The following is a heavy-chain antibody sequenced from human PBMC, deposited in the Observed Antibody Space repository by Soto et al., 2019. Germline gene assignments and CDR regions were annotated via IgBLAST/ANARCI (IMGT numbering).Heavy chain of an antibody. J-gene: IGHJ4*02. V-gene: IGHV1-18*01. CDR1: GYTFTSYG. Sequence: QVQLVQSGAEVKKPGASVKVSCKASGYTFTSYGISWVRHAPGQGLEWMGWISAYNGNTNYAQKLKGRVTMTTDTSTSTAYTELRSLRSVDTAGYDCARVGRSVTKFVDYWGQGTLVTVSS. CDR2: ISAYNGNT. D-gene: IGHD4-17*01. CDR3: ARVGRSVTKFVDY.